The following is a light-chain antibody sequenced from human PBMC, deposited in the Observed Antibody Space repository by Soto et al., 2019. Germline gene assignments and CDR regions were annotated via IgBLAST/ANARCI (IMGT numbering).Light chain of an antibody. Sequence: ILLTQSPETLSLSPGERATLSCRAAQSVGTRLAWYQHKTGQAPRLLISGASRATGIPDRFTGSGSETSLTLTISRLETEDFALYYCQHYQSGHPITFGQGTRLEIK. CDR2: GAS. V-gene: IGKV3-20*01. CDR3: QHYQSGHPIT. J-gene: IGKJ5*01. CDR1: QSVGTR.